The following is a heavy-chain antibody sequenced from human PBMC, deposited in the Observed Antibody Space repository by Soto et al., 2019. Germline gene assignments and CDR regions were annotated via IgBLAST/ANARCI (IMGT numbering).Heavy chain of an antibody. V-gene: IGHV3-21*06. CDR1: GFTFTSDS. Sequence: GGSLRLSCEASGFTFTSDSMTWVRQAPGKGLEWVSSISSHGREIFYADSVKGRFTISRDNAKDSLHLQMNSLTGEDSAVYYCARGAALAGKLDLWGQGTLVTVSS. CDR3: ARGAALAGKLDL. D-gene: IGHD6-19*01. J-gene: IGHJ4*02. CDR2: ISSHGREI.